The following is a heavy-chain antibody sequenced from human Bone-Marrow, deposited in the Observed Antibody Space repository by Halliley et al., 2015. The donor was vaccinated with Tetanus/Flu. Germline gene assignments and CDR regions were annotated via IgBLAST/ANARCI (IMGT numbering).Heavy chain of an antibody. J-gene: IGHJ4*02. Sequence: SRINSYGSSTNYGDPVKGRFTISRDNAKNTLYLQMNSLRADDTAVYYWASWGYDGYSGYDAFDYWGQGTLVTVSS. D-gene: IGHD5-12*01. CDR3: ASWGYDGYSGYDAFDY. CDR2: INSYGSST. V-gene: IGHV3-74*01.